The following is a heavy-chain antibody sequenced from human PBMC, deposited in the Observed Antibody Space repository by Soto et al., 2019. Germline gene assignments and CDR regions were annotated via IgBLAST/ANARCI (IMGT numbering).Heavy chain of an antibody. J-gene: IGHJ6*02. CDR1: GFTFSSYG. Sequence: GGSLRLSCAASGFTFSSYGMHWVRQAPGKGLEWVAVIWYDGSNKYYADSVKGRFTVSRDNSKNTLYLQMNSLRAEDTAVYYCARKSRYIYYYCGMDVWGQGTTVTISS. D-gene: IGHD1-20*01. V-gene: IGHV3-33*01. CDR2: IWYDGSNK. CDR3: ARKSRYIYYYCGMDV.